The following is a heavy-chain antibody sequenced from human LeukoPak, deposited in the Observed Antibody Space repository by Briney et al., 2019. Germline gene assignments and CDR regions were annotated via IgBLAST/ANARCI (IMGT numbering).Heavy chain of an antibody. J-gene: IGHJ5*02. CDR1: GYTFTSYG. CDR2: ISAYNGNT. Sequence: ASVKVSCKASGYTFTSYGISWVRQAPGQGLEWMGWISAYNGNTNYAQKLQGRVTMTTDTSTSTAYMELRSLRSDDTAVHYCARLVGSSSWTTYNWFDPWGQGTLVTVSS. V-gene: IGHV1-18*01. CDR3: ARLVGSSSWTTYNWFDP. D-gene: IGHD6-13*01.